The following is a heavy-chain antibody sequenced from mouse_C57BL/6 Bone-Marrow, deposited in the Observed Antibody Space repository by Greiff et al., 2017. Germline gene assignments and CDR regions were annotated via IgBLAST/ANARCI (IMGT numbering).Heavy chain of an antibody. CDR2: INPNYGTT. CDR1: GYSFTDYN. CDR3: AKCYAYEYAMDY. D-gene: IGHD2-2*01. Sequence: VQLQQSGPELVQPGASVKISCKASGYSFTDYNMNWVKQSNGKSLEWIGVINPNYGTTSYNQKFKGKATLTVDHSSSTAYMQLNSLTSEDSAVYYCAKCYAYEYAMDYWGQGTSVTVSS. J-gene: IGHJ4*01. V-gene: IGHV1-39*01.